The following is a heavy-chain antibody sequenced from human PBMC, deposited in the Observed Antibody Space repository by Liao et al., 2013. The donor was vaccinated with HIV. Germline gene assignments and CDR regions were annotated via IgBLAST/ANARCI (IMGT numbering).Heavy chain of an antibody. V-gene: IGHV4-61*02. CDR1: GGSISSGSYY. D-gene: IGHD2-2*01. J-gene: IGHJ5*02. Sequence: QVLLQESGPGLVKPSQTLSLTCTVSGGSISSGSYYWSWIRQPAGKGLEWIGRIYSSGSTNYNPSLKSRVTISVDTSKNQFSLKLSSVTAADTAVYFCARDAGYCSTTSCVPWGHGTLVTVSS. CDR3: ARDAGYCSTTSCVP. CDR2: IYSSGST.